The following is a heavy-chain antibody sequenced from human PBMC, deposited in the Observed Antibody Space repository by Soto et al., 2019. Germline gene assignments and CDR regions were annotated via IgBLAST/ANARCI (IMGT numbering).Heavy chain of an antibody. CDR1: GFTVSDYV. CDR3: VRGGRRREHYVDY. J-gene: IGHJ4*02. D-gene: IGHD1-1*01. CDR2: LSSSGDT. V-gene: IGHV3-23*01. Sequence: GGSLRLSCAASGFTVSDYVMRWVRQAPGKGLEWVSSLSSSGDTYYADSVKGRFIISRDTSKNTLYLQMNSLRVEDTAIYYCVRGGRRREHYVDYWGQGTLVTVSS.